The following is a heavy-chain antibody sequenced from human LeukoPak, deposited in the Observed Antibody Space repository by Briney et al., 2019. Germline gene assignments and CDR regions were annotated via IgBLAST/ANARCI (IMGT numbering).Heavy chain of an antibody. CDR3: ARSLPYSTNTSCYLDP. CDR1: GFNLRSYE. Sequence: PGGSLRLSCAASGFNLRSYEMNWVRQAPGKGLEWVSFISSSGTTPYYADSVKGRFTISRDNAKNSLYLQMNSLRAEDTAVYYCARSLPYSTNTSCYLDPWGQGTLVTVSS. V-gene: IGHV3-48*03. J-gene: IGHJ5*02. CDR2: ISSSGTTP. D-gene: IGHD2-2*01.